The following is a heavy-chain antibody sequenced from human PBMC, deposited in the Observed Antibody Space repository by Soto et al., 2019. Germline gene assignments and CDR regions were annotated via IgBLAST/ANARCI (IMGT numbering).Heavy chain of an antibody. Sequence: QVQLVQSGAEVKKPGSSVKVSCKAPGGTFSSFGFNWVRQAPGQGLEWMGGIIPLYGTANHAQRFQGRVTISADESTSTVYMELISLRSEDTAIYYCARDRSMDGYNSRSFDYWGQGTLVTVSS. CDR1: GGTFSSFG. J-gene: IGHJ4*02. D-gene: IGHD5-12*01. CDR3: ARDRSMDGYNSRSFDY. CDR2: IIPLYGTA. V-gene: IGHV1-69*01.